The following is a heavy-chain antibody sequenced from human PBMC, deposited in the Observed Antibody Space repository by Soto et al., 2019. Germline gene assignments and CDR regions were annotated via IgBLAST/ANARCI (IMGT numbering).Heavy chain of an antibody. J-gene: IGHJ6*02. CDR2: IWYDGSNK. CDR3: ARDPSPRYSSSLYYYYYGMDV. V-gene: IGHV3-33*08. CDR1: GFSFSNYA. D-gene: IGHD6-13*01. Sequence: PGGSLRLSCAAFGFSFSNYAMGWVRQTPGKGLEWVSAIWYDGSNKYYADSVKGRFTISRDNSKNTLYLQMNSLRAEDTAVYYCARDPSPRYSSSLYYYYYGMDVWGQGTTVTVS.